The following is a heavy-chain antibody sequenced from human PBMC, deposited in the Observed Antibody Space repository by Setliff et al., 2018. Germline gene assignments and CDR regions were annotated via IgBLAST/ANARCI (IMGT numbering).Heavy chain of an antibody. CDR3: ARTCSGSGCYAGLES. V-gene: IGHV3-33*08. CDR1: GFTFSTYR. D-gene: IGHD2-15*01. CDR2: IWDDGVKK. J-gene: IGHJ4*02. Sequence: GGSLRLSCAASGFTFSTYRMHWVRQAPGKGLEWVAVIWDDGVKKYHADSVKGRFTISRDNSKNTLYLQMNSLRPEDTAVSYCARTCSGSGCYAGLESWGQGTPVTVSS.